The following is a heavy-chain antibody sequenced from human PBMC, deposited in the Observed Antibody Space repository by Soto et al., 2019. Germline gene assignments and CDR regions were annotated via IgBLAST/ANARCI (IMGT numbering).Heavy chain of an antibody. D-gene: IGHD2-2*02. CDR1: GFTFRSYG. J-gene: IGHJ4*02. V-gene: IGHV3-33*01. Sequence: QVQLVESGGGVVQPGRSLRLSCAASGFTFRSYGMHWVRQAPGKGLEWVAVIWYDGSNKYYADSVKGRFTISRDNSKNTLYLQMNSLRAEDTAVYYCARDPLSQRYLDYWGQGTLVTVSS. CDR3: ARDPLSQRYLDY. CDR2: IWYDGSNK.